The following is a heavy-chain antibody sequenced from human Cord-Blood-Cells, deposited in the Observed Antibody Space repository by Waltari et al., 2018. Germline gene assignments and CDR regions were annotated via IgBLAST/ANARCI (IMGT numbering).Heavy chain of an antibody. CDR3: ARAIGSSGWYFDY. J-gene: IGHJ4*02. V-gene: IGHV4-34*01. CDR2: INHRGST. CDR1: GGSFSGYY. D-gene: IGHD6-19*01. Sequence: QVQLQQWGAGLLKPSETLSLTCAVYGGSFSGYYWSWIRQPPGKGLEWIGEINHRGSTNYNPSLKSRVTISVDTSKNQFSLKLSSVTAADTAVYYCARAIGSSGWYFDYWGQGTLVTVSS.